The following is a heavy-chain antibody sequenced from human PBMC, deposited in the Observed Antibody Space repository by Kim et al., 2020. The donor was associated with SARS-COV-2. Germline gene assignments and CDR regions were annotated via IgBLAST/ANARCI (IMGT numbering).Heavy chain of an antibody. CDR2: ISYDGSNK. Sequence: GGSLRLSCAASGFTSSSYAMHWVRQAPGKGLEWVAVISYDGSNKYYADSVKGRFTISRDNSKNTLYLQMNSLRAEDTAVYYCARVGGGNVVGAFDIWGQGTMVTVSS. J-gene: IGHJ3*02. D-gene: IGHD1-26*01. CDR1: GFTSSSYA. V-gene: IGHV3-30*04. CDR3: ARVGGGNVVGAFDI.